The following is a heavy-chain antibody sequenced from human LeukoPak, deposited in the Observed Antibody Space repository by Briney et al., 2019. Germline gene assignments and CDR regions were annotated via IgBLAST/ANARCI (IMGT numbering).Heavy chain of an antibody. D-gene: IGHD3-10*01. Sequence: GASVKVSCKASGGTFSSYTISWVRQAPGQGLEWMGRIIPILGIANYAQKFQGRVTNTADKSTSTAHMELSSLRSEDTAVYYCARADSLTMVRGYYFDYWGQGTLVTVSS. CDR3: ARADSLTMVRGYYFDY. V-gene: IGHV1-69*02. CDR2: IIPILGIA. J-gene: IGHJ4*02. CDR1: GGTFSSYT.